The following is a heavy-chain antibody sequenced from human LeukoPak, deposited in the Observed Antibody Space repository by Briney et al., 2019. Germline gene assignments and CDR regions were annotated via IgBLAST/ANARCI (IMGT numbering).Heavy chain of an antibody. Sequence: PGGSLRLSCAASGFTFSNYWLHWVRQAPGKGLVWVARFNSDGSCTSHADSVKGRFTISRDNAKTTLYLQMNSLRAEDTAVYYCTRDSDSSRYTIDYWGQGALVTVSS. D-gene: IGHD3-22*01. J-gene: IGHJ4*02. CDR1: GFTFSNYW. CDR2: FNSDGSCT. V-gene: IGHV3-74*01. CDR3: TRDSDSSRYTIDY.